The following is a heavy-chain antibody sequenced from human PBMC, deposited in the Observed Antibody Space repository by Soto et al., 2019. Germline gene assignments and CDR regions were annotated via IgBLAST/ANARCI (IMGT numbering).Heavy chain of an antibody. Sequence: GSLRLSCETSGFPFGIYTMNWVRQAPGEGLEWVSSISSSGTYTDYADSVEGRFAISRDDAKNSVFLEMTSLRVDDTAVYYCAREGNYHEFWGQGTLVTVSS. D-gene: IGHD3-10*01. CDR1: GFPFGIYT. V-gene: IGHV3-21*01. J-gene: IGHJ4*02. CDR3: AREGNYHEF. CDR2: ISSSGTYT.